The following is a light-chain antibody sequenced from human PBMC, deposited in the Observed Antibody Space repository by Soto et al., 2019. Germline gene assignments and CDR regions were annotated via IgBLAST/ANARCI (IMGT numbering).Light chain of an antibody. CDR3: SSYSISTAYL. CDR2: EVS. CDR1: SSDVGGYDY. J-gene: IGLJ1*01. V-gene: IGLV2-14*01. Sequence: QSALTQPASVSGSAGRSIAISCTGTSSDVGGYDYVSWYQLRPGNAPKLMVFEVSNRPSGVSYRFSGSKSGNTASLTISGLQAEDEADYFCSSYSISTAYLFGTGTKVTVL.